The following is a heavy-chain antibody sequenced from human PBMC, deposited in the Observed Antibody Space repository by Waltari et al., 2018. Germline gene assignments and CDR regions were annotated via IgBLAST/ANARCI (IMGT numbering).Heavy chain of an antibody. CDR3: ASRGYSYGFYYYGMDV. V-gene: IGHV4-39*01. CDR2: IYYSGGT. J-gene: IGHJ6*02. CDR1: GGSISSSSYY. Sequence: QLQLQESGPGLVKPSETLSLTCTVSGGSISSSSYYWGWIRQPPGKGLEWIGSIYYSGGTYYNPSLKSRVTISVDTSKNQFSLKLSSVTAADTAVYYCASRGYSYGFYYYGMDVWGQGTTVTVSS. D-gene: IGHD5-18*01.